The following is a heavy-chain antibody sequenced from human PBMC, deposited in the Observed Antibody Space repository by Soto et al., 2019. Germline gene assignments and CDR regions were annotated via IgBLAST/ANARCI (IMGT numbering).Heavy chain of an antibody. CDR1: GDSISSHHY. CDR3: TRSSGDYAIDY. J-gene: IGHJ4*02. CDR2: ISYRGIT. Sequence: QVQLQESGPGLLKPSGTLSLTCAVSGDSISSHHYWSWVRQPPGKGLEWIGEISYRGITSYNPSLKGRVTISLDGSKNQFSLKLTSVTAADTAVFYCTRSSGDYAIDYWGQGTLVTVSS. V-gene: IGHV4-4*02. D-gene: IGHD6-19*01.